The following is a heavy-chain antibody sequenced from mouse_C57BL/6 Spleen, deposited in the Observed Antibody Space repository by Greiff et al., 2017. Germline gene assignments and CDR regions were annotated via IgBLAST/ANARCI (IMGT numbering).Heavy chain of an antibody. J-gene: IGHJ4*01. V-gene: IGHV1-15*01. Sequence: QVQLQQSGAELVRPGASVTLSCKASGYTFTDYEMHWVKQTPVHGLEWIGAIDPETGGTAYNQKFKGQAILTAANASSTAYMELRSLTSEDSAGYYSKREGWWDYAMDYWGQGTSVTVSS. CDR2: IDPETGGT. D-gene: IGHD1-1*02. CDR1: GYTFTDYE. CDR3: KREGWWDYAMDY.